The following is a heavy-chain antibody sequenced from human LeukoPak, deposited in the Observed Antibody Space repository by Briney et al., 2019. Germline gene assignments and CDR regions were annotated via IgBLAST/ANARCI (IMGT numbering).Heavy chain of an antibody. Sequence: GGSLRLSCAASGFTFSGYSMIWVRQAPGKGLEWISYINSGGSSINYADSVKGRFTISRDNAQNSLYLQMNSLRAEDTAIYYCATSTAAAGTDWGQGTLVTVSS. CDR2: INSGGSSI. V-gene: IGHV3-48*04. J-gene: IGHJ4*02. CDR1: GFTFSGYS. D-gene: IGHD6-13*01. CDR3: ATSTAAAGTD.